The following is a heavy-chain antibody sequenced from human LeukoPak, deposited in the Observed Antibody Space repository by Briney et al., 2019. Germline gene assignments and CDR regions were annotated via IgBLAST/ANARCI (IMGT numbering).Heavy chain of an antibody. D-gene: IGHD2-2*01. J-gene: IGHJ4*02. V-gene: IGHV4-34*01. Sequence: PSETLSLTCAVYGGSFSGYYWSWIRQPPGKGLEWIGEINHSGSTNYNPSLKSRVTISVDTSKNQFSLKLSSVTAADTAVYYCARGPLVVPAATIDDLDYWGQGTLVTVSS. CDR2: INHSGST. CDR3: ARGPLVVPAATIDDLDY. CDR1: GGSFSGYY.